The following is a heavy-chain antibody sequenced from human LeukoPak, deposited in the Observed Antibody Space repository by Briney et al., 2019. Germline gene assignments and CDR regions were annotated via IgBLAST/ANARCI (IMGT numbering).Heavy chain of an antibody. Sequence: GGSLRLSCAASGFTFSSYAMSWVRQAPGKGLEWVSAISGSGSTMYYADSVKGRFTISRDNAKNSLYLQMNSLRAEDTAVYYCATRGPDSSGFYRFDYWGQGTLVTVSS. D-gene: IGHD3-22*01. V-gene: IGHV3-23*01. CDR3: ATRGPDSSGFYRFDY. CDR2: ISGSGSTM. CDR1: GFTFSSYA. J-gene: IGHJ4*02.